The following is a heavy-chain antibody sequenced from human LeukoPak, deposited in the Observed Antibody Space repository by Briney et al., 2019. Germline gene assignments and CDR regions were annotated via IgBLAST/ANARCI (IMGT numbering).Heavy chain of an antibody. D-gene: IGHD3-16*01. CDR3: ARWGVPSFDF. J-gene: IGHJ4*02. CDR1: RGFITSHS. Sequence: SETLSLTCTVSRGFITSHSWGWVRQPPGKGLEWIGHIHYSGTTSYNPSLKSRVTITSDTSNDQFSLKLSSVAAADTAMYYCARWGVPSFDFWGRGTLVTVSS. V-gene: IGHV4-59*11. CDR2: IHYSGTT.